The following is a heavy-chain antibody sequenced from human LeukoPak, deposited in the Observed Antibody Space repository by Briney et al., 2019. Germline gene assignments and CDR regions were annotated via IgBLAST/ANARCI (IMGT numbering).Heavy chain of an antibody. CDR1: GFTFSNSG. Sequence: GGSLRLSCAASGFTFSNSGMHWVRQAPGKGLEWVAFLRYDGSNKFYTDSVKGRFTISRDNSKNTLYLQMSSLRAEDTAVYYCAREIASAKWGQGTLVTVSS. J-gene: IGHJ4*02. D-gene: IGHD6-13*01. V-gene: IGHV3-30*02. CDR2: LRYDGSNK. CDR3: AREIASAK.